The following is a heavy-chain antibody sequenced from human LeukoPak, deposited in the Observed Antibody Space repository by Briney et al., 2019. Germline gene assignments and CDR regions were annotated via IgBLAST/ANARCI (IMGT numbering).Heavy chain of an antibody. D-gene: IGHD1-14*01. CDR2: IYYSGST. V-gene: IGHV4-59*01. J-gene: IGHJ4*02. CDR3: ARAGKGEINGGLDY. Sequence: SETLSLTCTVSGGSISSYYWSWIRQPPGKGLQWIGYIYYSGSTSYNPSLKSRVTIAVDTSKKQFSLKLNSVTAADTAVYYCARAGKGEINGGLDYWGQGTLVTVSS. CDR1: GGSISSYY.